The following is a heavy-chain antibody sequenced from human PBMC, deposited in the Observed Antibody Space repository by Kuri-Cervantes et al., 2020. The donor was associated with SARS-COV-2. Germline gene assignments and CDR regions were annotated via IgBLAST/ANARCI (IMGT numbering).Heavy chain of an antibody. Sequence: ASVKVSCKASGYTFTGYYMHWVRQAPGQGLEWMGWINPNSGGTNYAQKFQGRVTMTRDTSISTAHMELSRLRSDDTAMYYCARDCSGTDCNVIVYALSDWGQGTLVTVSS. J-gene: IGHJ4*02. CDR2: INPNSGGT. CDR3: ARDCSGTDCNVIVYALSD. V-gene: IGHV1-2*02. CDR1: GYTFTGYY. D-gene: IGHD2-8*01.